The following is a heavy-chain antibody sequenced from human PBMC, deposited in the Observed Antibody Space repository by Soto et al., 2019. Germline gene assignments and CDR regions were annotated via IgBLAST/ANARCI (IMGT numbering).Heavy chain of an antibody. CDR1: GFTFSSYA. CDR2: ISGSGGST. D-gene: IGHD5-18*01. Sequence: GGSLRLSCAASGFTFSSYAMSWVRQAPGKGLEWVSAISGSGGSTYYADSVKGRFTISRDNSKNTLYLQMNSLRAEDTAVYYCAKVSYLRGYSYGQVRINWFDPWGQGTLVTVSS. J-gene: IGHJ5*02. V-gene: IGHV3-23*01. CDR3: AKVSYLRGYSYGQVRINWFDP.